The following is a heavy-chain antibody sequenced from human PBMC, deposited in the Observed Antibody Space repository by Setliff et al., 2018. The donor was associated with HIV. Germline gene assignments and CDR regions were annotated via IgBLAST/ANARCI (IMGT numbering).Heavy chain of an antibody. D-gene: IGHD2-2*01. Sequence: SETLSLTCSVSDGSIGNYYWSWIRHPPGKGLEWSGYIHTSGRTNYSPTLESRGTISVDMSKNQFSLKLTSVTAADTAVYYCARHQLLIYDVFDVWGQGTMVTVSS. CDR2: IHTSGRT. J-gene: IGHJ3*01. CDR1: DGSIGNYY. V-gene: IGHV4-4*09. CDR3: ARHQLLIYDVFDV.